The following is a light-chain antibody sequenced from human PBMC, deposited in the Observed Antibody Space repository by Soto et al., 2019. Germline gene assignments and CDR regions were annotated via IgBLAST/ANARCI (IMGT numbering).Light chain of an antibody. CDR2: AAS. J-gene: IGKJ3*01. CDR1: QAIGNY. CDR3: QKYNSAPLT. Sequence: DIQVTQFPSSLSASVGDGITITCRASQAIGNYLAWYQQKPGKVPKLLIYAASTLQSGVPSRFSGSRSGTDFTLTVSSLQPEDVATYYCQKYNSAPLTFGPGTKVDIK. V-gene: IGKV1-27*01.